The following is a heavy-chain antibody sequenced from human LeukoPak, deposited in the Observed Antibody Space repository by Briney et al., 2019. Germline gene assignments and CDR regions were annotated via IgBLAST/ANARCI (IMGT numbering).Heavy chain of an antibody. CDR2: IYYSGST. V-gene: IGHV4-59*01. D-gene: IGHD3-22*01. J-gene: IGHJ6*02. CDR1: GGSISSYY. Sequence: SETLSLTCTVSGGSISSYYWSWIRQPPGKGLEWIGYIYYSGSTNYNPSLKSRVTISVDTSKNQFSLKLSSVTAADTAVYYCARVIHEYDSGSSWYSYYGMDVWGQGTTVTVSS. CDR3: ARVIHEYDSGSSWYSYYGMDV.